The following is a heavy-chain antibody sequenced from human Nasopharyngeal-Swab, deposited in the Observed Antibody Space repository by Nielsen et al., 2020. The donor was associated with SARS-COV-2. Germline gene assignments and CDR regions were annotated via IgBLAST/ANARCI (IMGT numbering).Heavy chain of an antibody. CDR3: ARGRNYYDSSGYYYVDAFDI. D-gene: IGHD3-22*01. J-gene: IGHJ3*02. CDR1: GGSISSSSYY. Sequence: SETLSLTCTVSGGSISSSSYYWGWIRQPPGKGLEWIGSIYYSGSTYYNPSLKSRVTISVDTSKNQFSLKLSSVTAADTAVYYCARGRNYYDSSGYYYVDAFDIWGQGTMVTVSS. CDR2: IYYSGST. V-gene: IGHV4-39*01.